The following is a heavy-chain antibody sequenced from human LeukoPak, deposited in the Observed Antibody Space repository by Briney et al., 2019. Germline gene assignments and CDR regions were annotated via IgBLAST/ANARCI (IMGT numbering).Heavy chain of an antibody. Sequence: ASVKVSFKASGGTFNSYAISWVRQAPGQGLEWMGGIIPIFGTANYAQKFQGRVTITADKSTSTAYMELSSLRSEDTAVYYCARDRQGGYESFDYWGQGTLVTVSS. CDR2: IIPIFGTA. D-gene: IGHD5-12*01. CDR1: GGTFNSYA. V-gene: IGHV1-69*06. J-gene: IGHJ4*02. CDR3: ARDRQGGYESFDY.